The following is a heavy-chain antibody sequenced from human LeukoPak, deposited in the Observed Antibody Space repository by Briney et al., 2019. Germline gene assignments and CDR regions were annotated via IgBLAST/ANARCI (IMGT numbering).Heavy chain of an antibody. V-gene: IGHV1-2*02. CDR2: INPNSGGT. Sequence: ASVKVSCKASGYTFTGYYMHWVRQAPGQGLEWMGWINPNSGGTNYAQKFQGRVTMTRDTSISTAYMELSRLRSDDTAVYYCARLAAPEAVSYYFDYWGQGTLVTVSS. D-gene: IGHD6-6*01. J-gene: IGHJ4*02. CDR3: ARLAAPEAVSYYFDY. CDR1: GYTFTGYY.